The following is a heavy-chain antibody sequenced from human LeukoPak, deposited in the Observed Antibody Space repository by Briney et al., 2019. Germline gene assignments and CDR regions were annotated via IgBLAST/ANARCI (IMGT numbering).Heavy chain of an antibody. CDR1: GFTFSGYS. CDR3: ARVAPDYYDPGGY. D-gene: IGHD3-22*01. V-gene: IGHV3-21*01. CDR2: ISTSSVYI. J-gene: IGHJ4*02. Sequence: GGSLRLSCAASGFTFSGYSMNWVRQAPGKGLEWVSSISTSSVYIYYADSVKGRFTISRDNARNSLYLQMNSLRAEDTAVYYCARVAPDYYDPGGYWGQGTLVTVTS.